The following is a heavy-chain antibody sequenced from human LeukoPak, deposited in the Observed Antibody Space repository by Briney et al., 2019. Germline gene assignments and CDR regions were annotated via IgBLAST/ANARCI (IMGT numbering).Heavy chain of an antibody. J-gene: IGHJ4*02. CDR1: GGTFSSYA. Sequence: SVKVSCKASGGTFSSYAISWVRQAPGQGLEWMGGIIPIFGTANYAQKFQGRVTITADKSTSTAYMELSSLRSEDTAVYYCARYMGSSGFKGRYYFDYWGQGTLVTVSS. V-gene: IGHV1-69*06. D-gene: IGHD6-19*01. CDR2: IIPIFGTA. CDR3: ARYMGSSGFKGRYYFDY.